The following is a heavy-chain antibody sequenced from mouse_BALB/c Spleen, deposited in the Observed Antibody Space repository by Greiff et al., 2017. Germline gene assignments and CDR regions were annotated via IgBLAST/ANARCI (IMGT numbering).Heavy chain of an antibody. CDR3: ARSGYGNCWYFDV. V-gene: IGHV1S41*01. Sequence: DLVKPGASVKLSCKASGYTFTSYWINWIQQRPGQGLEWIGRIAPGSGSTYYNEMFKGKATMTVDTSSSTAYIQLSSMSSEDSADYCSARSGYGNCWYFDVWGAGTTVTVSS. D-gene: IGHD2-10*02. J-gene: IGHJ1*01. CDR2: IAPGSGST. CDR1: GYTFTSYW.